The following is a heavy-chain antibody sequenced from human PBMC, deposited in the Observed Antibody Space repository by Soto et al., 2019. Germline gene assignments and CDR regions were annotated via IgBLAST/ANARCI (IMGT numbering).Heavy chain of an antibody. Sequence: GGSLRLSCAASGFTFRNYGMNWVRQAPGKGLEWVSYIGIGSSTTYYADSVKGRFTISRDNAKNSLYLQMNSLRDEDSAVYYCVTDLNWQGHWGQGTLVTVSS. CDR2: IGIGSSTT. CDR3: VTDLNWQGH. J-gene: IGHJ4*02. CDR1: GFTFRNYG. V-gene: IGHV3-48*02.